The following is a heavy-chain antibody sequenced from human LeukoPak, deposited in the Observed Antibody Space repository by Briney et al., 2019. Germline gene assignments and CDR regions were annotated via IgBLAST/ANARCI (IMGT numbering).Heavy chain of an antibody. V-gene: IGHV3-7*01. CDR1: GFTFSSYW. CDR2: IKQDGSEK. J-gene: IGHJ4*02. Sequence: PGGSLRLSCAASGFTFSSYWMSWVRQAPGKGLEWVANIKQDGSEKYYVDSVKGRFTISRDNAKNSLYMQMNSLRAENTPVYYCARELSRIHLWSNPYFDYWGQGTLVTVSS. D-gene: IGHD5-18*01. CDR3: ARELSRIHLWSNPYFDY.